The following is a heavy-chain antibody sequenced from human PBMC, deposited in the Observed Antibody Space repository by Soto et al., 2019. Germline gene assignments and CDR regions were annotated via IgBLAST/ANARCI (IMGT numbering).Heavy chain of an antibody. CDR3: ARDYDIAAAGTRGPFDP. CDR1: GYTFTSYA. CDR2: INAGNGNT. Sequence: ASVKVSCKASGYTFTSYAMHWVRQAPGQRLEWMGWINAGNGNTKYSQKFQGRVTITRDTSASTAYMELSSLRSEDTAVYYCARDYDIAAAGTRGPFDPWGQGTLVTVSS. D-gene: IGHD6-13*01. J-gene: IGHJ5*02. V-gene: IGHV1-3*01.